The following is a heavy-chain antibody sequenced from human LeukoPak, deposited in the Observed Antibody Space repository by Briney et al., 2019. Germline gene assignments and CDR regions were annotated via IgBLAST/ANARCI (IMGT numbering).Heavy chain of an antibody. V-gene: IGHV1-46*01. CDR1: GYTFTSYY. Sequence: ASVKVSCKASGYTFTSYYMHWVRQAPGQGLEWMGIINPSGGSTSYAQKFQGRVTITTDESTSTAYMELSSLRSEDTAVYYCARGRGIAAPYFGWFDPWGQGTLVTVSS. CDR3: ARGRGIAAPYFGWFDP. J-gene: IGHJ5*02. D-gene: IGHD6-6*01. CDR2: INPSGGST.